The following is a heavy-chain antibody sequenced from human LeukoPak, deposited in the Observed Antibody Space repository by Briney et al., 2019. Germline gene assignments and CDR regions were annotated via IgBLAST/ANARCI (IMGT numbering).Heavy chain of an antibody. CDR2: IYYSGST. CDR1: GGSISSYY. CDR3: ATLIRAATYYFDY. J-gene: IGHJ4*02. Sequence: SETLSLTCTVSGGSISSYYWSWIRQPPGKGLEWIGYIYYSGSTNYNPSLKSRVTISVDTSKNQFSLKLSSVTAADTAVYYCATLIRAATYYFDYWGQGTLVTVSS. D-gene: IGHD2/OR15-2a*01. V-gene: IGHV4-59*08.